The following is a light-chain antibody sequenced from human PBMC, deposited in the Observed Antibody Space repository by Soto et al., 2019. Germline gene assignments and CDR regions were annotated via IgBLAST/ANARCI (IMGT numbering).Light chain of an antibody. V-gene: IGKV3-20*01. CDR3: QQYGSSGT. CDR1: QSVSSN. Sequence: EIVMTQSPATLSVSPGERATLSCRASQSVSSNLALYQQKPCQAPRLLIYGASNRATGIPDRFSGSGSGTDFTLTISRLEPEDFAVYYCQQYGSSGTFGQGTKV. J-gene: IGKJ1*01. CDR2: GAS.